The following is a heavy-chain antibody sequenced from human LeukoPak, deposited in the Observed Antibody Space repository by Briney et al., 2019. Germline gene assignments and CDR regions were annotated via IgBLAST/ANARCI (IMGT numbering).Heavy chain of an antibody. J-gene: IGHJ6*02. CDR1: GFTFTSYG. CDR2: ISYDGGYQ. D-gene: IGHD3-16*01. CDR3: AKDRRMMSPHYGMDV. V-gene: IGHV3-30*18. Sequence: GGSLRLSCAASGFTFTSYGKHWVRQAPGKGLEWVTYISYDGGYQYYADSVKGRFTISRVNSKNTVYLQLNSLTPEDTAVYYCAKDRRMMSPHYGMDVWGQGTTVTVSS.